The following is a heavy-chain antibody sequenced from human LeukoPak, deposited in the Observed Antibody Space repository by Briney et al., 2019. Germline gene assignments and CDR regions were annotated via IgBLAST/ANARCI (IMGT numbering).Heavy chain of an antibody. V-gene: IGHV4-39*01. D-gene: IGHD3-22*01. CDR3: ARLDYSDIYFDY. CDR1: GGSISSSSYY. CDR2: IYYSGST. Sequence: PSETLSLTCTVSGGSISSSSYYWGWIRQPPGKGLEWIGSIYYSGSTYYNPSLKSRVTISVDTSKNQFSLKLSSVTAADTAVYYCARLDYSDIYFDYWGQGALVTVSS. J-gene: IGHJ4*02.